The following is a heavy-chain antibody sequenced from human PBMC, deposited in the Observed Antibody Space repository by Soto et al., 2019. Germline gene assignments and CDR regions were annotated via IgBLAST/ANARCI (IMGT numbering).Heavy chain of an antibody. CDR1: GFTFSSHA. CDR2: ISSDGSNK. Sequence: QVQLVESGGGVVQPGRSLRLSCAVSGFTFSSHAMHWVRQAPGKGLEWVTLISSDGSNKYYADSVKGRCTTSRDNSKNTLYLQMNSLRVEDTAVDYCARGDEGESDSDLGYWGRGTLVTVSS. CDR3: ARGDEGESDSDLGY. J-gene: IGHJ4*02. V-gene: IGHV3-30-3*01. D-gene: IGHD2-21*01.